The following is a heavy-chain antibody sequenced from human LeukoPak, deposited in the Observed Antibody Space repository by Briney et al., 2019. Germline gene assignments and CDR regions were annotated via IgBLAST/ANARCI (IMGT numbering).Heavy chain of an antibody. J-gene: IGHJ4*02. CDR1: GFTFNAFG. Sequence: GGSLRLSCVASGFTFNAFGMHWVRQAPGKGLEWVAFIRYDGNDKYYSGSVEGRFTISRDNPKNTLYLQMNSLRVEDTSFYYWVKRGATVRRTYFFDSWAQGALVTVPS. CDR3: VKRGATVRRTYFFDS. D-gene: IGHD1-26*01. V-gene: IGHV3-30*02. CDR2: IRYDGNDK.